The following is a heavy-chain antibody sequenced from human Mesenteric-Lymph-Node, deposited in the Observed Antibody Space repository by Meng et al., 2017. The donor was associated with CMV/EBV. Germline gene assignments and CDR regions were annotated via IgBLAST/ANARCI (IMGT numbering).Heavy chain of an antibody. CDR1: GGSISSYY. V-gene: IGHV4-59*01. D-gene: IGHD2-2*01. Sequence: GSLRLSCTVSGGSISSYYWSWIRQPPGKGLEWIGYVFYSGSTNYNPSLKSRVTISVDTSKNQSSLKLSSVTAADTAIYYCARKVVPAAPFDYWGQGTLVTVSS. CDR3: ARKVVPAAPFDY. J-gene: IGHJ4*02. CDR2: VFYSGST.